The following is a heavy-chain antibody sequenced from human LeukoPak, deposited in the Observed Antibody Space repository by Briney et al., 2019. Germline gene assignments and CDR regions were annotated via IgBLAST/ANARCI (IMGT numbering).Heavy chain of an antibody. CDR3: WLEKVVAAYFDS. CDR1: GGSISSSSYY. Sequence: PSETLSLTCTVSGGSISSSSYYWGWIRQPPGKGLEWIGSIYYSGSTYYNPSLKSRVTISEDTSKNQFSLKMTSMTAADTAIYYCWLEKVVAAYFDSWGQGTLVTVSS. D-gene: IGHD2-15*01. V-gene: IGHV4-39*07. J-gene: IGHJ4*02. CDR2: IYYSGST.